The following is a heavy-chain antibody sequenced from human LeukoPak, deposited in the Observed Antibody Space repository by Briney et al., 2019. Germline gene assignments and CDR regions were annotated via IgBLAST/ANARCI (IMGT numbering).Heavy chain of an antibody. J-gene: IGHJ4*02. V-gene: IGHV3-21*01. CDR1: GFTVTYSY. D-gene: IGHD1-20*01. CDR2: ISTSSSHI. Sequence: GGSLRLSRAASGFTVTYSYMNWVRQAPGKGLEWVSSISTSSSHIYYADSLKGRFTVSRDNAKNSLYLQMNNLRAEDTAVYYCARDDNWNDKPFDLWGPGTLVTVSS. CDR3: ARDDNWNDKPFDL.